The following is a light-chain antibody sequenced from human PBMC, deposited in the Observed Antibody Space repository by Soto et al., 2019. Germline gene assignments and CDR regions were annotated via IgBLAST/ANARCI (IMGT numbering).Light chain of an antibody. CDR3: SIWDANLSAWV. CDR2: RNN. J-gene: IGLJ3*02. V-gene: IGLV1-47*01. Sequence: QSVLTQPPSASGTPGQRVTISCSGSSSNIGKNYVYWYQQLPGTAPKLLIYRNNQRPSGVPDQFSGSKSGTSASLAISGLRSEDEADYYCSIWDANLSAWVFGGGTKHTVL. CDR1: SSNIGKNY.